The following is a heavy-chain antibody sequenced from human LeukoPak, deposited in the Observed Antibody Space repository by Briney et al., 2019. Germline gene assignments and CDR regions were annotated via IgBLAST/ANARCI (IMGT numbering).Heavy chain of an antibody. CDR3: ARGGGWADGYSPIDF. CDR2: IIPMLGTV. Sequence: SVKVSCKDSGGTFKRYPVTWVRQAPGQGLEWMGGIIPMLGTVKYAQKFQGRVTLTGDISTSTVYMELRSLTSDDTALYFCARGGGWADGYSPIDFWGQGTLVTVSS. D-gene: IGHD5-24*01. V-gene: IGHV1-69*06. CDR1: GGTFKRYP. J-gene: IGHJ4*02.